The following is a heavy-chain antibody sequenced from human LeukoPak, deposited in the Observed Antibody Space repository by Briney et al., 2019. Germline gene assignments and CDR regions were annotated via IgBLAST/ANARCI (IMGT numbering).Heavy chain of an antibody. CDR3: VRGFRSDTSGRKFDC. Sequence: ASVKVSCNASGYTFTTYDINWVRQATGQGLERMGWMNPHSGNTGFAQNFQGRVAMTRNTSIDTAYMELSSLRVEDTAVYYCVRGFRSDTSGRKFDCWGQGTLVTVSS. V-gene: IGHV1-8*01. D-gene: IGHD2-2*01. J-gene: IGHJ4*02. CDR2: MNPHSGNT. CDR1: GYTFTTYD.